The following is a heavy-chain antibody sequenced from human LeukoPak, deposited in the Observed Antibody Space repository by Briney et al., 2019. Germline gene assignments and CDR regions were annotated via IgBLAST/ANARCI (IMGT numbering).Heavy chain of an antibody. V-gene: IGHV4-61*01. Sequence: PSETLSHTCTVSGGSVSSGSYYWSWIRQPPGKGLGWIGYIYYSGSTNYNPSLKSRVTVSVDTSKNQFSLKLSSVTAADTAIYHCARSVAAASSKMFDNWGQGTLVTVSS. D-gene: IGHD2-15*01. CDR2: IYYSGST. CDR3: ARSVAAASSKMFDN. CDR1: GGSVSSGSYY. J-gene: IGHJ4*02.